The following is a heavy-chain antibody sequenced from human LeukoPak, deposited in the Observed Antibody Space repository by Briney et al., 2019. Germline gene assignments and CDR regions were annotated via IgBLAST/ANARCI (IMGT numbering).Heavy chain of an antibody. CDR2: ISGYNGNT. Sequence: ASVKVSCKASGYTFTSYGISWVRQAPGQGVEWMGWISGYNGNTNYAQKLQGRVTMSTDTSTSTAYMELRSLRSDDTAVYYCARSRGGYSYGYGENWGQGTLVTVSS. CDR3: ARSRGGYSYGYGEN. V-gene: IGHV1-18*01. D-gene: IGHD5-18*01. J-gene: IGHJ4*02. CDR1: GYTFTSYG.